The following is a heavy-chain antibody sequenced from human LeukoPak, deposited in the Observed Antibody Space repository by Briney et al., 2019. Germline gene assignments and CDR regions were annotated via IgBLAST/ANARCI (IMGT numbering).Heavy chain of an antibody. D-gene: IGHD3-16*01. CDR2: FGTIGVTL. CDR1: GSTLSSYA. CDR3: AKVRWGRSYRLES. Sequence: LGGSLRLSCAASGSTLSSYAMSWVRQAQGKGLKWVSLFGTIGVTLYYPDSVRGRFTIPRDNSKNTLYLQINRLRAEGTAIFYCAKVRWGRSYRLESWGQGTLVTVSS. J-gene: IGHJ5*02. V-gene: IGHV3-23*01.